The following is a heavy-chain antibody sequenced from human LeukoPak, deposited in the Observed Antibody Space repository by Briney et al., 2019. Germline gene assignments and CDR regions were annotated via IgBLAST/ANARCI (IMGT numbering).Heavy chain of an antibody. CDR3: ARAPAHYYDSSDHYYVGESYFDY. D-gene: IGHD3-22*01. J-gene: IGHJ4*02. CDR1: AFTFSTYN. CDR2: ISSGRAYI. V-gene: IGHV3-21*01. Sequence: GGSLRLSCAASAFTFSTYNMNWVRQAPGKGLEWVSSISSGRAYIYFTDSVKGRFTISRDNAKNSLYLQMNSLRAEDTAVYYCARAPAHYYDSSDHYYVGESYFDYWGQGTLVTVSS.